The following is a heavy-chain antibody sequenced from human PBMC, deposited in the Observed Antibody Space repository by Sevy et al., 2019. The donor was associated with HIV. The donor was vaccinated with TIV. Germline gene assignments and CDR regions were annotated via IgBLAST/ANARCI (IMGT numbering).Heavy chain of an antibody. D-gene: IGHD3-22*01. V-gene: IGHV1-69*13. CDR1: GGTFSSYA. CDR3: ARVYYYDSSGPEYCFDY. CDR2: IIPIFGTA. Sequence: ASVKVSCKASGGTFSSYAISWVRQAPGQGPEWMGGIIPIFGTANYAQKFQGRVTITADESTSTAYMELSSLRSEDTAVYYCARVYYYDSSGPEYCFDYWGQGTLVTVSS. J-gene: IGHJ4*02.